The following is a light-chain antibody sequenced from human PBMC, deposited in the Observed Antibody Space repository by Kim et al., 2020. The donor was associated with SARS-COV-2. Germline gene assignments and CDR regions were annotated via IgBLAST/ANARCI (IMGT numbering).Light chain of an antibody. Sequence: SYELAQPPSVSVSPGQTASITCSGDKLGDKYACWYQQKPGQSPVLVIYEGTERPSGIPERFSGSKSGATATLTISGTQAMDEADYYCQEWDSRTVIFGGGTQLTVL. CDR2: EGT. V-gene: IGLV3-1*01. CDR1: KLGDKY. J-gene: IGLJ2*01. CDR3: QEWDSRTVI.